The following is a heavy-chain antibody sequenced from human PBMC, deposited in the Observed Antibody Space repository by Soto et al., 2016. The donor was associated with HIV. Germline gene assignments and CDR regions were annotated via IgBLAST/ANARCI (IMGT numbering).Heavy chain of an antibody. D-gene: IGHD6-19*01. CDR2: INPNNGGT. Sequence: QVQLVQSGAELKKPGASVKVSCKVYGYTFGAYYMHWVRQAPGQGLEWMGEINPNNGGTKYTEKFEGRVTMTLDTFIGTVYMELRRLRRDDIAVYYCARKLIGYSSGHDYWGQGTLVSVSS. CDR1: GYTFGAYY. CDR3: ARKLIGYSSGHDY. V-gene: IGHV1-2*02. J-gene: IGHJ4*02.